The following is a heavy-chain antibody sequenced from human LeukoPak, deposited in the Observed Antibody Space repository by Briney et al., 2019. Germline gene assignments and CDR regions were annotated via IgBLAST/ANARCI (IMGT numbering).Heavy chain of an antibody. CDR3: ARGGYYGSGNDFRFDP. CDR1: GGSISTYY. CDR2: IYTSGST. Sequence: SETLSLTCTVSGGSISTYYWSWIRQPAGKGLEWIGHIYTSGSTNYNPSLKSRVTMSIDTSKNQFSLKLSSVTAADTAVYYCARGGYYGSGNDFRFDPWGQGTLVTVSS. V-gene: IGHV4-4*07. D-gene: IGHD3-10*01. J-gene: IGHJ5*02.